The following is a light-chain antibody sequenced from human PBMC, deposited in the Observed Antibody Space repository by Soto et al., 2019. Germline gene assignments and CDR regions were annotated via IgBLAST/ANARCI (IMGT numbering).Light chain of an antibody. CDR3: QQYGSSPPLT. V-gene: IGKV3-20*01. CDR2: GAS. CDR1: QSVSSSY. J-gene: IGKJ2*01. Sequence: EIVLTQSPGTLSLSPGERATLSCRASQSVSSSYLAWYQQKPGQAPRLLIYGASSRATGIPDRFSGSGSGTDFTLTISRLEPEEFAVYYCQQYGSSPPLTFGQGTKLEIK.